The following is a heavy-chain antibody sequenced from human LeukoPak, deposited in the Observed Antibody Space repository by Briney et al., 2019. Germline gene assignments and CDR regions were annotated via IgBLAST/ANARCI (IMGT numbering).Heavy chain of an antibody. CDR2: LYPGDSDT. V-gene: IGHV5-51*01. D-gene: IGHD6-13*01. Sequence: GESLKISCEGSGYNFTTYWIGWVRQMPGKGLEWMGILYPGDSDTRYSPSFQGQVTISADKSISTAYLQWSSLKASDTAMYYCARHGSSSWPVDYWGQGTLVTVSS. CDR1: GYNFTTYW. J-gene: IGHJ4*02. CDR3: ARHGSSSWPVDY.